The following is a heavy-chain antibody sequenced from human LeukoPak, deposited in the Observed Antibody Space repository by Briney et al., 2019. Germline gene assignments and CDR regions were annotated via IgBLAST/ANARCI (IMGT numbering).Heavy chain of an antibody. CDR1: GYTFATYD. Sequence: GASVKVSCKASGYTFATYDINWVRQATGQGLEWMGWMNPNSDNTGYAQKFQGRVTITRDISISTAYMELSSLRSEDTAVYYCARGADTAPPDYWGQGTLVTVSS. CDR3: ARGADTAPPDY. J-gene: IGHJ4*02. V-gene: IGHV1-8*03. D-gene: IGHD5-18*01. CDR2: MNPNSDNT.